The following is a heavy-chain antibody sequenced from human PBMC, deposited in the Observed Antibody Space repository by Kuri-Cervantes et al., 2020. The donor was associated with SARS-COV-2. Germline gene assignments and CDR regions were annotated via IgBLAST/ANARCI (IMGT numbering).Heavy chain of an antibody. CDR2: INPNSGGT. CDR1: GYSFTDYS. Sequence: ASVKVSCKASGYSFTDYSIHWVRQAPGQGLEWMGWINPNSGGTNYAQKFQGWVTMTRDTSISTVYMELSRLRSDDTAVYYCARDPTTVTTGIGMDVWGQGTTVTVSS. D-gene: IGHD4-17*01. V-gene: IGHV1-2*04. CDR3: ARDPTTVTTGIGMDV. J-gene: IGHJ6*02.